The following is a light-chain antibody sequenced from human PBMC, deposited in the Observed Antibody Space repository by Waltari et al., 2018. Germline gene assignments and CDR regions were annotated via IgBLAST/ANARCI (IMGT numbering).Light chain of an antibody. CDR1: QSVLYSSNNKNY. CDR2: WAS. CDR3: QQYYGTPYT. V-gene: IGKV4-1*01. J-gene: IGKJ2*01. Sequence: DIVMTQSPDSLAVSLGEKATINCKSSQSVLYSSNNKNYLAWYQQKPGQPPKLLIYWASTRESGVPDRFSGSGSGTDFTLTISSLQAEDVAGYYCQQYYGTPYTFGQGTKLEIK.